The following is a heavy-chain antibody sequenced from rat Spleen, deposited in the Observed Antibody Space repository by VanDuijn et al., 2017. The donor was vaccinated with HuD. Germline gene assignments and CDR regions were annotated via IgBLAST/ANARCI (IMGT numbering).Heavy chain of an antibody. D-gene: IGHD1-11*01. V-gene: IGHV2-13*01. CDR2: IWGNGNT. J-gene: IGHJ2*01. CDR3: TRTYGGYRYFDY. CDR1: GFSISSYG. Sequence: VHLKESGPGLVQPSQTLSLTCTVSGFSISSYGVIWVRQPPGKGLEWMGVIWGNGNTNYNSVFKSRLSISRDTSKSQVFLKMNSLHTEDTAIYFCTRTYGGYRYFDYWGQGVMVTVSS.